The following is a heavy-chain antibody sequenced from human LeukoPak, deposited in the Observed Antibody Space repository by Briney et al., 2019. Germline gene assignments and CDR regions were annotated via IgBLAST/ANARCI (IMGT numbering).Heavy chain of an antibody. J-gene: IGHJ5*02. D-gene: IGHD6-13*01. CDR3: ARHNSSTWANWFDP. Sequence: TSETLSLTCTVSGGSISSYYWSWIRQPPGKGLEWIGYIYYSGSTNYNASLNSRVTISLDTSKTHLSLKLSSVTAADTAVYYCARHNSSTWANWFDPWGQGTLVTVSS. CDR1: GGSISSYY. V-gene: IGHV4-59*08. CDR2: IYYSGST.